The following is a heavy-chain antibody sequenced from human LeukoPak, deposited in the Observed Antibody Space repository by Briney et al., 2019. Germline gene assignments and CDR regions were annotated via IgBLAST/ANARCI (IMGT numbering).Heavy chain of an antibody. CDR1: GFTFSSYS. V-gene: IGHV3-23*01. D-gene: IGHD1-26*01. Sequence: GGSLRLSCAASGFTFSSYSMNWVRQAARKGLEWVSGISGSGGSTYYADSVKGRFTISRDNSKNTLYLQMNSLRAEDTAVYYCAKDVVGAINYFDYWGQGTLVTVSS. CDR2: ISGSGGST. J-gene: IGHJ4*02. CDR3: AKDVVGAINYFDY.